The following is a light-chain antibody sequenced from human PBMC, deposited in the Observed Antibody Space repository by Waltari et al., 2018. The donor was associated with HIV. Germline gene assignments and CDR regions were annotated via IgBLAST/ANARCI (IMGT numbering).Light chain of an antibody. CDR1: HSINNY. CDR2: DTS. V-gene: IGKV3-11*01. CDR3: QQRVNWPFT. Sequence: EIVLTQSPATLSLSPGERATLSCRASHSINNYLAWYQHKPGQPPKLLLYDTSNRATGIPARVSGSGSETDFTLTISSLEPEDFAVYYCQQRVNWPFTFGGGATVEIK. J-gene: IGKJ4*01.